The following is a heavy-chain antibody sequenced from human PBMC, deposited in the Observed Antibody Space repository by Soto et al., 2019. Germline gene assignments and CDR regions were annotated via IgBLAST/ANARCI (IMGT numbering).Heavy chain of an antibody. V-gene: IGHV1-69*06. D-gene: IGHD3-9*01. Sequence: QVQLVQSGAEVKKPGSSVKVSCKASGGTFNTDTFSWVRQAPGQGLEWMGGIIPVFGTANYAQKFQGRVTITADKSTNTAYMELNSLTSEDTAVYFCARGTGDHWGQGTLVTVSS. CDR3: ARGTGDH. CDR1: GGTFNTDT. CDR2: IIPVFGTA. J-gene: IGHJ4*02.